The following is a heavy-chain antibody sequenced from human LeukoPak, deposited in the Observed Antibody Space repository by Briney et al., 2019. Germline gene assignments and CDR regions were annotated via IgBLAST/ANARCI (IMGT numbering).Heavy chain of an antibody. CDR1: GFTFSSYS. D-gene: IGHD2-2*01. CDR3: ARDYCSSTSCYGLNWFDP. J-gene: IGHJ5*02. CDR2: ISSSSSYI. Sequence: PGGSLRLSCAASGFTFSSYSMNWVRQAPGKGLEWVSSISSSSSYIYYADSVEGRFTISRDNAKNSLYLQMNSLRAEDTAVYYCARDYCSSTSCYGLNWFDPWGQGTLVTVSS. V-gene: IGHV3-21*01.